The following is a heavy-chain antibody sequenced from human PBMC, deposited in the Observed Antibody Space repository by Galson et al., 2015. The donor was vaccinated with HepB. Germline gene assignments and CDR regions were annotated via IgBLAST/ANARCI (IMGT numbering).Heavy chain of an antibody. CDR2: VNPSGGST. CDR1: GYTFSTYQ. CDR3: ARQSEVDIVFEF. D-gene: IGHD5-12*01. Sequence: SVKVSCKASGYTFSTYQMHWIRQAPGQGLEWMGIVNPSGGSTIYAPNFQGRVTMTTDTSTDTVYLELSGLRSDDTAVYYCARQSEVDIVFEFWGRGHLVTVSS. J-gene: IGHJ2*01. V-gene: IGHV1-46*01.